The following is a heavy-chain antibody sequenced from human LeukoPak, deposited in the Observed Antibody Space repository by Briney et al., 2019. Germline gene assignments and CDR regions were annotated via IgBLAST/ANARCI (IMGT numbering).Heavy chain of an antibody. V-gene: IGHV4-59*08. CDR1: GGSISSYY. D-gene: IGHD6-19*01. Sequence: PSETLSLTCTVSGGSISSYYWSWIRQPPGKGLEWIGYIYYSGSTNYNPSLKSRVTISVDTSKNQFSLKLSSVTAADTAVYYCARWDDSAWGFGNWGPGTLVTVSS. J-gene: IGHJ4*02. CDR3: ARWDDSAWGFGN. CDR2: IYYSGST.